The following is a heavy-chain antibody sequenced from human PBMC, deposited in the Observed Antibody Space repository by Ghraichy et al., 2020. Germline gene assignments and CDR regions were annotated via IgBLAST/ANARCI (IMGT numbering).Heavy chain of an antibody. CDR3: ATSSGSWRIDS. CDR2: IHHSGNT. CDR1: GGSISSGNW. D-gene: IGHD6-19*01. J-gene: IGHJ4*02. Sequence: SETLSLTCAVSGGSISSGNWWNLVRQPPGEGLEWIGEIHHSGNTNFNPSLKSRLTMSVDKSKHQFSLKVTSVTAADTAVYYCATSSGSWRIDSWGQGTLVTVSS. V-gene: IGHV4-4*02.